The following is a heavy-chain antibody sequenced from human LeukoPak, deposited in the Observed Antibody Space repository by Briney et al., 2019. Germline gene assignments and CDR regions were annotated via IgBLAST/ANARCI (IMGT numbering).Heavy chain of an antibody. CDR3: ARAYYYDSSGYDY. Sequence: PSETLSLTCTASGGSISSGGYYWSWIRQHPGKGLEWIGYIYYSGSTYYNPSLKSRVTISVDTSKNQFSLKLSSVTAADTAVYYCARAYYYDSSGYDYWGQGTLVTVSS. CDR2: IYYSGST. CDR1: GGSISSGGYY. J-gene: IGHJ4*02. V-gene: IGHV4-31*03. D-gene: IGHD3-22*01.